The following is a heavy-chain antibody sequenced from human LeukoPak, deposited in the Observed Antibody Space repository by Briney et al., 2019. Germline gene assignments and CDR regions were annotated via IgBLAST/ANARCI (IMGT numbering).Heavy chain of an antibody. J-gene: IGHJ4*02. Sequence: GGSLRLSCAASGFTFSDYDISWIRQAPGKGLEWVSYISGSGSTIYYADSVKGRFTISRDNAKNSLYLQMNSLRAEDTAVYYCARVWFAAALDYWGQGNLVTVSS. CDR3: ARVWFAAALDY. CDR2: ISGSGSTI. D-gene: IGHD3-10*01. V-gene: IGHV3-11*04. CDR1: GFTFSDYD.